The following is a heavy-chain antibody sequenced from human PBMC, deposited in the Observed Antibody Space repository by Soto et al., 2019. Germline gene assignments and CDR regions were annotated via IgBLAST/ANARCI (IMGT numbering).Heavy chain of an antibody. CDR1: GGSISSGSYY. CDR3: AKDLSDCTDGVCYTVHFFYGMDV. D-gene: IGHD2-8*01. Sequence: SETLSLTCAVSGGSISSGSYYWGWIRQPPGKGLEWIGSIYYSGSTYYNPSLKSRVTISVDTSKNQFSLKLSSVTAADTAVYYCAKDLSDCTDGVCYTVHFFYGMDVWGQGTTVTVSS. CDR2: IYYSGST. J-gene: IGHJ6*02. V-gene: IGHV4-39*02.